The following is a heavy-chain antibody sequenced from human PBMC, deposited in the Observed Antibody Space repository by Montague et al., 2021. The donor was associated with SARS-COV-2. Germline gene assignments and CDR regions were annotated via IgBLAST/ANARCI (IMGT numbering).Heavy chain of an antibody. D-gene: IGHD3-10*01. J-gene: IGHJ6*02. Sequence: SETRSLTCAVHGGSLSGYYWSWIRQPPEKGLEWIGEINHSANTXXXPSXXXPVTISIDTSKNQFSLKMTSVTAADTATYYCASGIYPSGSYYNRYYYGLNIWGPGTTVIVSS. CDR3: ASGIYPSGSYYNRYYYGLNI. CDR2: INHSANT. V-gene: IGHV4-34*01. CDR1: GGSLSGYY.